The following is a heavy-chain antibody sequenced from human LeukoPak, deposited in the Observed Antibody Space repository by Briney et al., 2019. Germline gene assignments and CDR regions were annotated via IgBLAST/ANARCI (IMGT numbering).Heavy chain of an antibody. CDR2: IKEDGTEQ. V-gene: IGHV3-7*01. CDR1: GFTFSRFW. D-gene: IGHD6-13*01. CDR3: ARAAPAAGSHYLFDS. J-gene: IGHJ4*02. Sequence: GRSLRLSCAASGFTFSRFWMTWGPEAPGKGLEWVASIKEDGTEQYYVDSVKGRFTIPRDNAKTSLFLKINSLRAEDTAVYFCARAAPAAGSHYLFDSWGQGTLVTVSS.